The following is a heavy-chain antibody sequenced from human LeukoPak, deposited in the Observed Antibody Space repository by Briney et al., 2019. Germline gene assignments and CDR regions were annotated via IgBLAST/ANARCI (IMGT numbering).Heavy chain of an antibody. CDR2: ISSSSSTI. D-gene: IGHD6-13*01. CDR3: ARDLVIAAAGTDDY. V-gene: IGHV3-48*01. CDR1: GFTFSSYS. Sequence: PGGSLRLSCAASGFTFSSYSMNWVRQAPGKGLEWVSYISSSSSTIYYADSVKGRFTISRDNAKNSLYLQMNSLRAEDTAVYYCARDLVIAAAGTDDYWGQGTLVTVSS. J-gene: IGHJ4*02.